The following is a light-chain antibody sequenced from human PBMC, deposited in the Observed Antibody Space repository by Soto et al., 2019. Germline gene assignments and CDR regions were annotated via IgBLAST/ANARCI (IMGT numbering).Light chain of an antibody. CDR3: TSYTTSITYV. CDR2: DVS. Sequence: QSALTQPASVSGSPGQSNTISCTGTSSDFGDFNYVFWYQQHPGKAPKLLIYDVSNRPSGVSNRFSGSKSGDTASLTISGLHAEDEADYYCTSYTTSITYVFGTGTKLTVL. J-gene: IGLJ1*01. V-gene: IGLV2-14*03. CDR1: SSDFGDFNY.